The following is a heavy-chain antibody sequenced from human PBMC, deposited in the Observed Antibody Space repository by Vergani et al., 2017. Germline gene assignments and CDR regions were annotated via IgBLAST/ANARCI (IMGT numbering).Heavy chain of an antibody. V-gene: IGHV5-51*01. CDR1: GYSFTSYW. J-gene: IGHJ4*02. CDR2: IYPGDSDT. CDR3: TRNVPCGDGACLHFDH. Sequence: EVQLVQSGAEVKKPGESLKISCKGSGYSFTSYWIGWVRQMPGKGLEWMGIIYPGDSDTRYSPSFQGQAIMSLDKSITTAYLQWRSLKASDTAIYYCTRNVPCGDGACLHFDHWGQGTQVTVSS. D-gene: IGHD2-21*01.